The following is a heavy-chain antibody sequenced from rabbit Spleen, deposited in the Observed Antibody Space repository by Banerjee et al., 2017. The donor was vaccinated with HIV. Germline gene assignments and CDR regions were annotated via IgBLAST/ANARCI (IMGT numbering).Heavy chain of an antibody. CDR3: ARDLTSVIGWNFNL. V-gene: IGHV1S45*01. CDR2: IVPIFGVT. CDR1: GFSFSGSYW. D-gene: IGHD1-1*01. Sequence: EGSGGGLVKPEGSLTLTCTASGFSFSGSYWICWVRQAPGKGLEWIGYIVPIFGVTYYANWVNGRFTISRTSSTTVTLQMTGLTAADTATYFCARDLTSVIGWNFNLWGPGTLVTVS. J-gene: IGHJ4*01.